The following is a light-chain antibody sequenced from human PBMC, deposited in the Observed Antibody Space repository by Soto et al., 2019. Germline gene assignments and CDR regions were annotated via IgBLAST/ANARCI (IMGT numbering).Light chain of an antibody. Sequence: QPASVSGSPGQSITISCTGTSSDVGGYNYVSWYQQDPGKAPKLMIYEVSNRPSGVSHRFSGSKSGNTASLTISGLQAEDEADYYCSSYTRSNTLVVFGGGTKLTVL. CDR2: EVS. CDR1: SSDVGGYNY. CDR3: SSYTRSNTLVV. V-gene: IGLV2-14*01. J-gene: IGLJ2*01.